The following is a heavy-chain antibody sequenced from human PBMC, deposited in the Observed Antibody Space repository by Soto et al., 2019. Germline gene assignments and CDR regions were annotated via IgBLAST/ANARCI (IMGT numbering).Heavy chain of an antibody. Sequence: QVQLVASGGGVVQPGRSLRLSCVTSGFTFSNFGMHWVRQAPGKGLEWVAVISNDGNHKFYEDSVKGRYNISRDNSKNTLYLQMNGLRREETAVFSCAKDLDYGVHLYGSWGQGTLVTVSS. CDR3: AKDLDYGVHLYGS. J-gene: IGHJ4*02. CDR1: GFTFSNFG. V-gene: IGHV3-30*18. D-gene: IGHD3-10*01. CDR2: ISNDGNHK.